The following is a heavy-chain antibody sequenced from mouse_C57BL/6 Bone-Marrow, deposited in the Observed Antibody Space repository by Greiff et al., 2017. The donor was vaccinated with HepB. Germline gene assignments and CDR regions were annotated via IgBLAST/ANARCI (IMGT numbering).Heavy chain of an antibody. CDR3: TSTMPSMDY. CDR1: GFNIKDDY. D-gene: IGHD2-1*01. V-gene: IGHV14-4*01. CDR2: IDPENGDT. J-gene: IGHJ4*01. Sequence: VQLKESGAELVRPGASVKLSCTASGFNIKDDYMHWVKQRPEQGLEWIGWIDPENGDTEYASKFQGKATITADTSSNTAYLQLSSLTSEDTAVYYCTSTMPSMDYWGQGTSVTVSS.